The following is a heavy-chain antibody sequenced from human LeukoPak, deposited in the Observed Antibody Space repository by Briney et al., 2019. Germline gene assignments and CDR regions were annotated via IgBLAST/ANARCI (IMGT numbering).Heavy chain of an antibody. CDR3: ARQKPQYYDFWSGPRTGYNWFDP. Sequence: SETLSLTCTVSGGSISSSSYYWGWSRQPPGKGLEWIGSIYYSGSTYYNPSLKSRVTISVDTSKNQFSLKLSSVTAADTAVYYCARQKPQYYDFWSGPRTGYNWFDPWGQGTLVTVSS. CDR1: GGSISSSSYY. CDR2: IYYSGST. J-gene: IGHJ5*02. V-gene: IGHV4-39*01. D-gene: IGHD3-3*01.